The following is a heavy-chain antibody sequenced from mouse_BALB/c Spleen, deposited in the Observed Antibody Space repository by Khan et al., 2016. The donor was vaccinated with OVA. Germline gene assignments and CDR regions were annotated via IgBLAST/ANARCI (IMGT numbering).Heavy chain of an antibody. D-gene: IGHD2-10*01. CDR3: AGQPYYHNNIMDD. CDR2: IWSDGST. V-gene: IGHV2-6-1*01. Sequence: QVQLKESGPGLVAPSQSLSITCTISGFSLTNYGVHWVRQPPGKGLEWLVVIWSDGSTTYNSALISRLTVTMDNSKSQVFLVMNSLQTDDTAMYFSAGQPYYHNNIMDDWGQGTSVTVSS. CDR1: GFSLTNYG. J-gene: IGHJ4*01.